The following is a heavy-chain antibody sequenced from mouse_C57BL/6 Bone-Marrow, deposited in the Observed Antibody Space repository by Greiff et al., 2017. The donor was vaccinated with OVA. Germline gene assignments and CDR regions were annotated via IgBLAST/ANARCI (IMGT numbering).Heavy chain of an antibody. CDR2: IDPEDGDT. CDR1: GFNIKDYY. Sequence: VQLQQSGAELVRPGASVKLSCTASGFNIKDYYMHWVKQRPEQGLEWIGRIDPEDGDTEYAPKFQGKATMTADKSSNPAYLQLSSLPSEDTVVYCGTTCPNDYGSSYDCDDWGKGTTLTVSS. D-gene: IGHD1-1*01. J-gene: IGHJ2*01. CDR3: TTCPNDYGSSYDCDD. V-gene: IGHV14-1*01.